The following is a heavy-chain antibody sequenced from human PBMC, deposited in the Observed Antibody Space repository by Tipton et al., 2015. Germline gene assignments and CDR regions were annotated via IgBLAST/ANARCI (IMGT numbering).Heavy chain of an antibody. V-gene: IGHV3-7*01. CDR3: ARYNSDPGEWSHDY. CDR1: GFTFSNFW. CDR2: IRQDGGER. Sequence: SLRLSCAASGFTFSNFWMNWVRQAPGKGLEWVASIRQDGGERHYVDSVKDRFTISRDNAKSSLYLQMNSLRADDTAVYYCARYNSDPGEWSHDYWGQGTLVTVSS. D-gene: IGHD3-10*01. J-gene: IGHJ4*02.